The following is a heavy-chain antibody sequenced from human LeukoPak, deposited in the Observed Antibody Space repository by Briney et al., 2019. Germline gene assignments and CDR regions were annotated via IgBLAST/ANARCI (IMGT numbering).Heavy chain of an antibody. D-gene: IGHD4-17*01. CDR3: ARGNDYGDHGRDGFDI. Sequence: ASVKVSCKSSGYTFTGYYMHWVRQAPGQGLEWMGWINPNSSGTDYAQKFQGRVTMTRDTSISTVYMELRRLRSDDTAVYYCARGNDYGDHGRDGFDIWGQGTLVTVSS. CDR2: INPNSSGT. J-gene: IGHJ3*02. CDR1: GYTFTGYY. V-gene: IGHV1-2*02.